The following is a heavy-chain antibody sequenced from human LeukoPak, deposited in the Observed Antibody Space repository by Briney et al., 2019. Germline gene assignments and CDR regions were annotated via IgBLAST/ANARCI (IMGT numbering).Heavy chain of an antibody. CDR1: RYTCTGYY. Sequence: ASVNVSCKASRYTCTGYYMHWVRQAPGQGLEWMGWINTNSGGTNYAQKFQGRVTMTRHSSISTAYMELSRLRSDDTAVYYCARATFWYYYGSGSPQRGMDVCGKGTTVTVYS. V-gene: IGHV1-2*02. CDR2: INTNSGGT. D-gene: IGHD3-10*01. CDR3: ARATFWYYYGSGSPQRGMDV. J-gene: IGHJ6*01.